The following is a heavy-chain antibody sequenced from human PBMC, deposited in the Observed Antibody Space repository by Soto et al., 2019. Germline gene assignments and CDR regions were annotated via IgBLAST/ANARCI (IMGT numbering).Heavy chain of an antibody. CDR2: IRSSGEST. CDR3: AKGGRRVLIPMDV. CDR1: GFTFSNYA. V-gene: IGHV3-23*01. Sequence: QLLESGGGLVQTGGSLRLSCTASGFTFSNYAMSWVRQAPGKGLEWVSGIRSSGESTYYADSVKGRLTISRDNSKNMLYLQSNSLRAEDKAVYYCAKGGRRVLIPMDVWGQGTTVTVSS. D-gene: IGHD2-8*01. J-gene: IGHJ6*02.